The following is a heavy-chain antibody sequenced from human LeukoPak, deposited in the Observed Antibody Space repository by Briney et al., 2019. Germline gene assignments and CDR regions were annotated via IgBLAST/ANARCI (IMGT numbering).Heavy chain of an antibody. CDR1: GGTFSSYA. CDR2: IIPIFGTA. Sequence: ASVKVSCKASGGTFSSYAISWVRQAPGQGLEWMGGIIPIFGTANYAQKSQGRVTMTRDTSTSTAYMELQSLTSDDTAVYYCARADIIVVAGATPVGSGFEYWGQGALITVS. J-gene: IGHJ4*02. CDR3: ARADIIVVAGATPVGSGFEY. D-gene: IGHD2-15*01. V-gene: IGHV1-69*05.